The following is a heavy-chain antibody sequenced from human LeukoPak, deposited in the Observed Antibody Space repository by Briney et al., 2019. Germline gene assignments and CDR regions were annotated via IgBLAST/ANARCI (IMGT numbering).Heavy chain of an antibody. CDR2: VDWDDDK. D-gene: IGHD5-24*01. Sequence: SGPALVKPTQTLTLTCTFSGFSLSTTGSRVSWIRQAPGKALEWLACVDWDDDKFYSTSLKARLTISKDTSRNQVVLRMTNMDPVDTATYYCARGMAAVTAFDLWGQGTMVTVSS. CDR1: GFSLSTTGSR. CDR3: ARGMAAVTAFDL. V-gene: IGHV2-70*04. J-gene: IGHJ3*01.